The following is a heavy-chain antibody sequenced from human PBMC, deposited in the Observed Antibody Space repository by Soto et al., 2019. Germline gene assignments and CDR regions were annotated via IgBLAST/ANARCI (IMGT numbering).Heavy chain of an antibody. Sequence: QVQLVQSGAEVKRPGSSVKVSCKASGDTFSFYSINWVRQAPGLRLEWMGRVNPILSLSNYAQRFQGRVTMTADKSTSTAYMVISSLRSEDTAIYYCATSYGSGYRAFDYWGQVAQVIVSS. CDR1: GDTFSFYS. D-gene: IGHD3-10*01. V-gene: IGHV1-69*02. CDR2: VNPILSLS. J-gene: IGHJ4*02. CDR3: ATSYGSGYRAFDY.